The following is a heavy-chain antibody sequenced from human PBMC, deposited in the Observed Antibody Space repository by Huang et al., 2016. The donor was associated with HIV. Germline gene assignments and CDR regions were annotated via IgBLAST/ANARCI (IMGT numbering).Heavy chain of an antibody. Sequence: QEQLVESGGGVVQPGGSLRLSCATSGFSFSQYVRPWVRQAPGRGLEWVAFIRFDGGNKHYADSAKGRFTISRDNSKKMLFLEMNSLRGDDTAFYYCATDLGGYSFDYWGQGALVSVSS. V-gene: IGHV3-30*02. CDR3: ATDLGGYSFDY. CDR1: GFSFSQYV. D-gene: IGHD2-21*02. J-gene: IGHJ4*02. CDR2: IRFDGGNK.